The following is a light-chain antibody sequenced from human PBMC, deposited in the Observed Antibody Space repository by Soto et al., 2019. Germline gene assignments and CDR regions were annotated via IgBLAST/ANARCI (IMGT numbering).Light chain of an antibody. V-gene: IGLV2-8*01. CDR2: EVS. J-gene: IGLJ2*01. CDR3: RSYAGSNNVV. CDR1: SSDVGGYNY. Sequence: QSALTQPPSASGSPGQSVTISCTGTSSDVGGYNYVSWYQQHPGKAPKLMIYEVSKRPSGVPDRFSGSKSGNTASLTVSVLQAEDEDDYYCRSYAGSNNVVFGGGTKLTVL.